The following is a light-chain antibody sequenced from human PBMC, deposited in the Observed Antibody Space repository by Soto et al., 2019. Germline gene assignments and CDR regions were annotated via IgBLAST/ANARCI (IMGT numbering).Light chain of an antibody. Sequence: DIQMTQSPSSLSESVGDRVTITCRASQRIRSYLNWYQQKPGKAPKLLIYTASTLQSGVPSRFSGSGSGTDFTLTISSLQPEDFATYFCQQSYSTPRTFGQGTKVEI. V-gene: IGKV1-39*01. CDR2: TAS. CDR1: QRIRSY. J-gene: IGKJ1*01. CDR3: QQSYSTPRT.